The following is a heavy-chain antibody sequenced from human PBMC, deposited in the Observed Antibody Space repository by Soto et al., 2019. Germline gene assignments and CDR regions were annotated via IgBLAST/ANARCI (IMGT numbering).Heavy chain of an antibody. CDR1: GYTFTDHY. V-gene: IGHV1-2*04. Sequence: QVQLVQSGAEVKNPGASVKVSCKASGYTFTDHYMHWVRQAPGQGLEWIGWINSNSGDTNYAEKFRGWVTMTRDTTIRTGYMELSRLRSDDTAVYYCARRVGTSWFDPWGQGTLVTVSS. D-gene: IGHD2-15*01. CDR2: INSNSGDT. J-gene: IGHJ5*02. CDR3: ARRVGTSWFDP.